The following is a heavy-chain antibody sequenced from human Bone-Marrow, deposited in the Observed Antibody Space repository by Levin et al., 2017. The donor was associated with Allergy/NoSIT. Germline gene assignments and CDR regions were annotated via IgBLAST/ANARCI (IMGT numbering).Heavy chain of an antibody. CDR1: GGSFSGYY. Sequence: GSLRLSCAVYGGSFSGYYWSWIRQPPGKGLEWIGEINHSGSTNYNPSLKSRVTISVDTSKNQFSLKLSSVTAADTAVYYCARGTTVVSLDGMDVWGQGTTVTVSS. CDR3: ARGTTVVSLDGMDV. V-gene: IGHV4-34*01. CDR2: INHSGST. J-gene: IGHJ6*02. D-gene: IGHD4-23*01.